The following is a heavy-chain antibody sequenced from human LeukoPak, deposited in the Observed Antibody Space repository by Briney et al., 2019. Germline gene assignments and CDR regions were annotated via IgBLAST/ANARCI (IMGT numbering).Heavy chain of an antibody. J-gene: IGHJ4*02. V-gene: IGHV1-69*05. D-gene: IGHD6-13*01. CDR3: ARVRSSSWSYYFDY. Sequence: ASVKVSCKASGGTFSSYAISWVRQAPGQGLEWRGRIIPIFGTANYAQKFQGRVTITTDESTSTAYMELSSLRSEDTAVYYCARVRSSSWSYYFDYWGQGTLVTVSS. CDR1: GGTFSSYA. CDR2: IIPIFGTA.